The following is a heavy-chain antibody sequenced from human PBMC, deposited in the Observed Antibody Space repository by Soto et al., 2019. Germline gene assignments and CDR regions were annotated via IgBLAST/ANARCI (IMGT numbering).Heavy chain of an antibody. CDR1: GFTFSSYT. J-gene: IGHJ4*02. CDR3: ARGPLYYFDY. Sequence: EVQLVESGGGLVKPGGSLRLSCEDSGFTFSSYTMNWVRRAPGKGLEWVSSISSRSTNTHYADSVMGRFTISRDNAKRSLYLQMNSLRAEDTAVYYCARGPLYYFDYWGQGTLVTVSS. V-gene: IGHV3-21*02. CDR2: ISSRSTNT.